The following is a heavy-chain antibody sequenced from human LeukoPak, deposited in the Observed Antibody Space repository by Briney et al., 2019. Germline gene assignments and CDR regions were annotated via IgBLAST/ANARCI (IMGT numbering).Heavy chain of an antibody. Sequence: SETLSLTCAVYGGSFSGYYWSWIRQPPGKGLEWIGEINHSGSTNYNPSLKSRVTISVDTSKNQSSLKLSSVTAADTAVYYRARGQGIAARRGWDYWGQGTLVTVSS. J-gene: IGHJ4*02. CDR3: ARGQGIAARRGWDY. D-gene: IGHD6-6*01. CDR2: INHSGST. V-gene: IGHV4-34*01. CDR1: GGSFSGYY.